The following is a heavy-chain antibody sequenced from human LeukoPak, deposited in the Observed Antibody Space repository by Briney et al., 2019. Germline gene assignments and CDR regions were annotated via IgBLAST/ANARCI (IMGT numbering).Heavy chain of an antibody. D-gene: IGHD3-10*01. CDR2: IGGVSESF. V-gene: IGHV3-23*01. CDR3: ARRWLGDPYGMDV. CDR1: GFTFSSYA. Sequence: GGSLRLSCAASGFTFSSYAMSWVRQAPGKGLEWVSIIGGVSESFYYADSVKGRFTVSRDNSKDTLYLQINSLRDEDTAIYYCARRWLGDPYGMDVWGQGTTVSVSS. J-gene: IGHJ6*02.